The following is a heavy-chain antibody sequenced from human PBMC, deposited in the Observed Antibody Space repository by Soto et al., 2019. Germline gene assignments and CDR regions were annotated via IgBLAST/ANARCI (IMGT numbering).Heavy chain of an antibody. CDR2: ISSGSDSI. D-gene: IGHD6-19*01. Sequence: SGGSLRLSCAASGFIFTGYSMVWVRLAPGKGLEWVASISSGSDSIFYADSVKGRFTVSRDNAKNSLFLQMNNLRAEDTAVYFCARDRSADRFVQYFQHWGQGTQVTVSS. CDR3: ARDRSADRFVQYFQH. V-gene: IGHV3-21*01. J-gene: IGHJ1*01. CDR1: GFIFTGYS.